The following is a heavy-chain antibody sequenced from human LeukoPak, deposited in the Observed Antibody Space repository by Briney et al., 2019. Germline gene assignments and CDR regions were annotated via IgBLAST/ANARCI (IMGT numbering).Heavy chain of an antibody. CDR2: INHSGST. J-gene: IGHJ4*02. Sequence: SETLSLTCDVYGGSFSGYYWSWIRQPPEKGLEWIGEINHSGSTNCNPSLKSRVTISVDTSKNQFSLKLSSVTAADTAVYYCARGVVITFGGAADYWGQGTLVTVSS. CDR3: ARGVVITFGGAADY. D-gene: IGHD3-16*01. V-gene: IGHV4-34*01. CDR1: GGSFSGYY.